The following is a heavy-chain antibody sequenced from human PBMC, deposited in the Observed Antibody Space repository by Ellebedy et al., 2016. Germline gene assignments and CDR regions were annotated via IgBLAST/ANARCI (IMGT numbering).Heavy chain of an antibody. CDR2: VFHTGTT. V-gene: IGHV4-59*02. J-gene: IGHJ3*01. CDR1: SDSVGNYY. D-gene: IGHD1-1*01. Sequence: SETLSLTCTVSSDSVGNYYWNWMRRPPGKGLEWIGFVFHTGTTSYNPSLRGRVSMSVDTSKNQFSLRLTSVTAADTAVYYCAKWNGDWHAFDVWGQGTMVTVSS. CDR3: AKWNGDWHAFDV.